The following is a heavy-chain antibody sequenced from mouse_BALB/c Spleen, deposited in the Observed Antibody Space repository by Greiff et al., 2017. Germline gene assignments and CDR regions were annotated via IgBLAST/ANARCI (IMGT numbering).Heavy chain of an antibody. J-gene: IGHJ4*01. Sequence: EVKVVESGGGLVQPGGSLKLSCAASGFTFSSYTMSWVRQTPEKRLEWVAYISNGGGSTYYPDTVKGRFTISRDNAKNTLYLQMSSLKSEDTAMYYCARHEGNYGYYYAMDYWGQGTSVTVSS. CDR2: ISNGGGST. CDR1: GFTFSSYT. V-gene: IGHV5-12-2*01. D-gene: IGHD2-1*01. CDR3: ARHEGNYGYYYAMDY.